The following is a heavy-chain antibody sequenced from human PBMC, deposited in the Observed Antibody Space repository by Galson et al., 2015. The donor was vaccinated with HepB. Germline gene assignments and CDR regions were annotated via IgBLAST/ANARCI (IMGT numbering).Heavy chain of an antibody. V-gene: IGHV3-21*01. CDR1: GFTFSSYS. J-gene: IGHJ6*02. Sequence: SLRLSCAASGFTFSSYSMNWVRQAPGKGLEWVSSISSSSSYIYYADSVKGRFTISRDNAKNSLYLQMNSLRAEDTAVYYCARADSSGWPYYYYYGMDVWGQGTTVTVSS. CDR2: ISSSSSYI. CDR3: ARADSSGWPYYYYYGMDV. D-gene: IGHD6-19*01.